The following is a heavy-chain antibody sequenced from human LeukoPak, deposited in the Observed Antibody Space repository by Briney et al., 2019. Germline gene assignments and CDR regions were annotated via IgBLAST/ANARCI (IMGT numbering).Heavy chain of an antibody. V-gene: IGHV4-34*01. CDR1: GGSFSGYY. Sequence: SETLSLTCAVSGGSFSGYYWSWIRQPPGKGLEWIGEINHSGSTYYNPSLKSRVTISVDTSKNQFSLKLSSVTAADTAVYYCARDPFHYDFWSGYWGDFDYWGQGTLVTVSS. J-gene: IGHJ4*02. D-gene: IGHD3-3*01. CDR3: ARDPFHYDFWSGYWGDFDY. CDR2: INHSGST.